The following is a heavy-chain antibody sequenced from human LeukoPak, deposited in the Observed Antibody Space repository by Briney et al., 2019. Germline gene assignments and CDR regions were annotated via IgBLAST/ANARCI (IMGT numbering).Heavy chain of an antibody. J-gene: IGHJ4*02. CDR3: SREYSGSSRAD. CDR1: GGSISSTSYF. D-gene: IGHD6-6*01. V-gene: IGHV4-39*02. CDR2: IYYSGST. Sequence: PSETLSLTCTVPGGSISSTSYFWGWIRQPPGQGLEWIGSIYYSGSTFYSPSLKSRVTISVDTSKNQFSLKLSSVTAADTAVYYCSREYSGSSRADWGQGTLVTVSS.